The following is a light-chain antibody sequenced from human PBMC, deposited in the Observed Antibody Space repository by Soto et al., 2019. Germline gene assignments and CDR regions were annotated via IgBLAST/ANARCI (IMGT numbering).Light chain of an antibody. Sequence: QSVLTQPPSASGTPGQRATISCSGSRSNIGSNTVNWYQQLPGTAPKLLIYSNNQRPSGVPDRFSGSKSGTSASLAISGLQSEDEADYYCAAWDDSLIGVFGGGTKLTVL. V-gene: IGLV1-44*01. CDR3: AAWDDSLIGV. J-gene: IGLJ2*01. CDR2: SNN. CDR1: RSNIGSNT.